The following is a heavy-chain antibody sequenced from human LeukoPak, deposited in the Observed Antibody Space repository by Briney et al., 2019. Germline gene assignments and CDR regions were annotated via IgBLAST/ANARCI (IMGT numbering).Heavy chain of an antibody. J-gene: IGHJ4*02. Sequence: GGSLRLSCAASGLTFSHAWMSWVRQAAGKGLEWVGRIKSKTDGGTTDYAAPVKGRFTISRDDSKNTLYLQMNSLKTEDTAVYYCTTDGTRSGSYGLYWGQGTLVTVSS. CDR2: IKSKTDGGTT. CDR3: TTDGTRSGSYGLY. V-gene: IGHV3-15*01. D-gene: IGHD3-10*01. CDR1: GLTFSHAW.